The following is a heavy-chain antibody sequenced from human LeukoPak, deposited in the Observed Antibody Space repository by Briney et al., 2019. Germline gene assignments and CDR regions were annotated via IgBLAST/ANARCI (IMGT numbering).Heavy chain of an antibody. Sequence: GGSLRLSCSASGFTFSSSAMHWVRQAPGKGLEYVSAITSDGGSKFYADSVKGRFTISRDNAKNSLYLQMNSLRAEDTAVYYCARGRYCSGHNCYFDYWGQGTLVTVSS. V-gene: IGHV3-64*04. CDR2: ITSDGGSK. CDR3: ARGRYCSGHNCYFDY. CDR1: GFTFSSSA. J-gene: IGHJ4*02. D-gene: IGHD2-15*01.